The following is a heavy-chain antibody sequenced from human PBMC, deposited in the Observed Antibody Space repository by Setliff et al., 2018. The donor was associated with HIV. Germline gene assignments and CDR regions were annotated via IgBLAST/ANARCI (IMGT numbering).Heavy chain of an antibody. V-gene: IGHV4-59*01. CDR2: IYYSGST. J-gene: IGHJ6*03. Sequence: PSETLSLTCAVSGGSISSYYWSWIRQPPGKGLEWIGYIYYSGSTNYNPSLKSRVTISVDTSKNQFSLKLSSVTATDTAVYYCANPPTVTTDYYYYYMDVWGKGTTVTV. CDR3: ANPPTVTTDYYYYYMDV. D-gene: IGHD4-4*01. CDR1: GGSISSYY.